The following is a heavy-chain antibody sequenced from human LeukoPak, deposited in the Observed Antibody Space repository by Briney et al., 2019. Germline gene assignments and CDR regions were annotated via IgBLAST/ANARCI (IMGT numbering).Heavy chain of an antibody. D-gene: IGHD6-19*01. CDR1: GFTFSDYY. Sequence: PGGSLRLSCAASGFTFSDYYMSWIHQAPGKGLEWVSYISGSGSTIHYADSVMGRFTISRDNAKNSLFLQMNSLRAEDTAVYYCARALGSSATYFDYWGQGTLVTVSS. CDR3: ARALGSSATYFDY. V-gene: IGHV3-11*01. CDR2: ISGSGSTI. J-gene: IGHJ4*02.